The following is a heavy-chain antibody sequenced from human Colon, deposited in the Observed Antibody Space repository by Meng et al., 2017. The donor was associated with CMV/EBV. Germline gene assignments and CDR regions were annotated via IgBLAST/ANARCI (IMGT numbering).Heavy chain of an antibody. V-gene: IGHV3-30*18. D-gene: IGHD6-13*01. CDR1: FTFSNHG. CDR2: ISHDGSAK. J-gene: IGHJ4*02. Sequence: FTFSNHGIHWVRQAPGKGLEWLAVISHDGSAKYYADSVKGRFTISRDNLKNTLYRQINSLRAEDTAVYFCAKEIGSRGSSWASYFDYWGQGTLVTVSS. CDR3: AKEIGSRGSSWASYFDY.